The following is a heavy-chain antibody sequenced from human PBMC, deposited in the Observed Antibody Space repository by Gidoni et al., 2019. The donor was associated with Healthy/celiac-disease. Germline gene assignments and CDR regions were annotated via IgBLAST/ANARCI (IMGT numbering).Heavy chain of an antibody. CDR3: AKDMTTAATSRGD. CDR1: GFTFSSYG. D-gene: IGHD6-13*01. Sequence: QVQLVESGGGVVQPGRSLRLSCAASGFTFSSYGMHWVRQAPGKGLEWVAVISYDGSNKYYADSVKGRFTISRDNSKNTLYLQMNSLRAEDTAVYYCAKDMTTAATSRGDWGQGTLVTVSS. V-gene: IGHV3-30*18. J-gene: IGHJ4*02. CDR2: ISYDGSNK.